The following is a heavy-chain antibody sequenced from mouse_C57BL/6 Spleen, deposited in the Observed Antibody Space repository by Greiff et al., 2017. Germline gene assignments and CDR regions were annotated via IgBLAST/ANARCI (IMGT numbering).Heavy chain of an antibody. CDR3: ARWDYDGYYPFAY. CDR1: DSEVFPIAY. D-gene: IGHD2-3*01. V-gene: IGHV15-2*01. CDR2: ILPSIGRT. J-gene: IGHJ3*01. Sequence: QVQLQQSGSELRSPGSSVKLSCKDFDSEVFPIAYMSWVRQKPGHGFEWIGGILPSIGRTIYGEKFEDKATLDADTLSNTAYLELNSLTSEDSAIYYCARWDYDGYYPFAYWGQGTLVTVSA.